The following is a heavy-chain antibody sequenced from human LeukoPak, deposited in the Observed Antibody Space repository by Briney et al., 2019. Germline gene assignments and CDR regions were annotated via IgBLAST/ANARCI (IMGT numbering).Heavy chain of an antibody. J-gene: IGHJ4*02. CDR1: GFTFSSYG. CDR3: AKLPVATNDYY. Sequence: GGALRLSCAASGFTFSSYGMHWGRQAPGKGREGVAFIRFDGSNKYYADSVKGRFTISRDNSKNTLYLQMNSLRAEDTALYYCAKLPVATNDYYWSQGTLVTVSS. V-gene: IGHV3-30*02. D-gene: IGHD5-12*01. CDR2: IRFDGSNK.